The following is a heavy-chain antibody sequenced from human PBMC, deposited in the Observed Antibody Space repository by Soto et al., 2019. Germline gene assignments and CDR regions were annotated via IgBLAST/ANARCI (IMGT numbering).Heavy chain of an antibody. CDR2: IYSGHTT. CDR1: GFIVSSNQ. Sequence: GGSLRLSCVASGFIVSSNQMSWVRQAPGKGLEWVSVIYSGHTTYYADSVEGRFTISRDDSKNTLYLQMNSLRVEDAAVYYCVRGPSDHKLRLVEWPYGDYWGQGALVTVSS. J-gene: IGHJ4*02. D-gene: IGHD3-3*01. V-gene: IGHV3-53*01. CDR3: VRGPSDHKLRLVEWPYGDY.